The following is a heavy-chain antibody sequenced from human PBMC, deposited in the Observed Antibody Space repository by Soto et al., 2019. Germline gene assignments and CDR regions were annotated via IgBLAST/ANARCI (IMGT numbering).Heavy chain of an antibody. CDR1: GFTFDDYA. J-gene: IGHJ5*02. CDR3: AKDMAPDWNSPYNWFDP. D-gene: IGHD1-1*01. CDR2: ISWNSGSI. Sequence: GGSLRLSCAASGFTFDDYAMHWVRQAPGKGLEWVSGISWNSGSIGYADSVKGRFTISRDNAKNSLYLQMNSLRAEDTALYYWAKDMAPDWNSPYNWFDPGGQGTLVTVPS. V-gene: IGHV3-9*01.